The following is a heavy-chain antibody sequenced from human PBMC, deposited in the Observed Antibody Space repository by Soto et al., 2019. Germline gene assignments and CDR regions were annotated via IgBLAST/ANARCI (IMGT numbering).Heavy chain of an antibody. CDR2: IKQDGSEK. D-gene: IGHD6-19*01. CDR3: ARVYPGSGWPYHYYGMDV. CDR1: GFTFSSYW. Sequence: EVQLVESGGGLVQPGGSLRLSCVASGFTFSSYWMSWVRQAPGKGLEWVANIKQDGSEKYYVDSVKDRFTISRDNAKNSLYLQMNCLRAEDSAVYYCARVYPGSGWPYHYYGMDVWGQGTTVTVSS. J-gene: IGHJ6*02. V-gene: IGHV3-7*01.